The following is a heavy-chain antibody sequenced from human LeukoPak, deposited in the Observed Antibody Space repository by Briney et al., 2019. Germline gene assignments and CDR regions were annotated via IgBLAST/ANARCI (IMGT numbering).Heavy chain of an antibody. J-gene: IGHJ4*02. D-gene: IGHD4-17*01. CDR1: GGSINSGGYY. CDR2: IYHSGST. V-gene: IGHV4-31*03. Sequence: PSETLSLTCTVSGGSINSGGYYWSWIRQHPGKGLEWIGYIYHSGSTYYNPSLKSRVTFSVDTSKNQFSLKLSSVTAADTAVYFCAGAPYGDYSWDYLGQGTQVTVSS. CDR3: AGAPYGDYSWDY.